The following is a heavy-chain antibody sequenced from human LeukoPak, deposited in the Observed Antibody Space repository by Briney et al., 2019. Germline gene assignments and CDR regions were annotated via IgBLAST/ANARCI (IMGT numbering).Heavy chain of an antibody. J-gene: IGHJ4*02. CDR3: AKSALFGELLIDY. Sequence: PGGSLRLSCAASGFTVSSNYMSWVRQAPGKGLEWVSVIYGGGSTYYADSVKGRFTISRDNSKNTLYLQMNSLRAEDTALYYCAKSALFGELLIDYWGQGTLVTVSS. CDR1: GFTVSSNY. V-gene: IGHV3-53*05. CDR2: IYGGGST. D-gene: IGHD3-10*02.